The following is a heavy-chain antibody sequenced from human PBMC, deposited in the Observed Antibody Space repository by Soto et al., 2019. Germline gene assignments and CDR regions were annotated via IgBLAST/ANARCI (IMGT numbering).Heavy chain of an antibody. J-gene: IGHJ3*02. Sequence: GESLKISCKGSGYSFTSYWIGWVRQMPGKGLEWMGIIYPGDSDTRYSPSFQGQVTISADKSISTAYLQWSSLKASDTAMYYCARQGSGWYGRGGAFDIWGQGTMVIVSS. CDR3: ARQGSGWYGRGGAFDI. V-gene: IGHV5-51*01. CDR2: IYPGDSDT. D-gene: IGHD6-19*01. CDR1: GYSFTSYW.